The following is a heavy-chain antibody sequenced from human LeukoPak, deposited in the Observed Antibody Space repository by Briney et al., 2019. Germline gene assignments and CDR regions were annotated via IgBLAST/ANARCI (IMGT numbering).Heavy chain of an antibody. J-gene: IGHJ4*02. CDR1: GFNFNDYA. CDR3: AVAVSYGSGNYYIDW. D-gene: IGHD3-10*01. CDR2: ISWNSGGI. Sequence: PGGSLRLSCVASGFNFNDYAMNWVRQAPGKGLEWVSGISWNSGGIGYGDSVKGRFTISRDNAKNSLYLQMNTLRPEDTAVYYCAVAVSYGSGNYYIDWWGQGTLVTVSS. V-gene: IGHV3-9*01.